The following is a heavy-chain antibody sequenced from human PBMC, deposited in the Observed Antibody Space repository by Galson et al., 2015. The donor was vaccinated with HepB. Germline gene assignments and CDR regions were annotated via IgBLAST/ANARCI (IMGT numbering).Heavy chain of an antibody. Sequence: SLRLSCAASGFTFSSYAMSWVRQAPGKGLEWVSRIHSDGSSTSYADSVKGRFTISRDNAKNTLYLQMNSLRAEDTAVYYCARDYMRLDVWGQGTAVTVSS. D-gene: IGHD3-10*01. CDR3: ARDYMRLDV. J-gene: IGHJ6*02. CDR1: GFTFSSYA. V-gene: IGHV3-74*01. CDR2: IHSDGSST.